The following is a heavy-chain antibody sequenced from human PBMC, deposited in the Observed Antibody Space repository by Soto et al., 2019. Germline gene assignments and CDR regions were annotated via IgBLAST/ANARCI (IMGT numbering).Heavy chain of an antibody. J-gene: IGHJ4*02. CDR2: FYHSGNT. Sequence: SETLSLTCIVSGDSIRKYYWSWIRQPPGKGLEWIGHFYHSGNTNYNPSLKSRVTISEETTKNQFSLTLSSVTAADTAVYYCARRDCSGGSCAFDNCGQGIPVTVSP. CDR3: ARRDCSGGSCAFDN. D-gene: IGHD2-15*01. CDR1: GDSIRKYY. V-gene: IGHV4-59*01.